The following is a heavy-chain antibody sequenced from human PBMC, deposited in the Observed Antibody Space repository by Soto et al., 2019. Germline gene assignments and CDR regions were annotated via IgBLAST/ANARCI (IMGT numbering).Heavy chain of an antibody. J-gene: IGHJ4*02. CDR1: AFTFRSYT. D-gene: IGHD3-9*01. V-gene: IGHV3-30*01. CDR3: ARDRDSSYFPPPYYFDS. CDR2: ISYVGGKA. Sequence: PGGSLRLFCEASAFTFRSYTMHWVRQAPGKGLAWVASISYVGGKAFYAYSVSGLFTISRDNSKSTLFLQMDSLRPEDTSVYSCARDRDSSYFPPPYYFDSCGQGALVTVSS.